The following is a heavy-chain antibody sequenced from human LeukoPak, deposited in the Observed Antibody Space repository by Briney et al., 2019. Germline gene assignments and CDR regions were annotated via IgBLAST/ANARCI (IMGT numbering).Heavy chain of an antibody. CDR2: INPNSGGT. CDR3: ARSNGDDAFDI. CDR1: VYTFTGYY. V-gene: IGHV1-2*02. D-gene: IGHD2-8*01. J-gene: IGHJ3*02. Sequence: ASVKVSCKASVYTFTGYYMHWVRQAPGQGLEWMGWINPNSGGTNYAQKFQGRVTMTRDTSISTAYMGLSRLRSDDTAVYYCARSNGDDAFDIWGQGTMVTVSS.